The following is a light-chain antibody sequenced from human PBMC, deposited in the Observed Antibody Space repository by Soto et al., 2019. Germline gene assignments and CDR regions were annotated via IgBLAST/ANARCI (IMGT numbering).Light chain of an antibody. V-gene: IGKV1-5*01. J-gene: IGKJ1*01. CDR3: QQYNNYFSWT. CDR2: DAS. Sequence: DIQNNQPSSPLFSSLGKKKTITFPGRQSISIWLAWYQQKPGKAPNILIYDASTLVSGVPSRFSGSGSGTEFTLTISSLQPDDFATYYCQQYNNYFSWTFGQGTKVDIK. CDR1: QSISIW.